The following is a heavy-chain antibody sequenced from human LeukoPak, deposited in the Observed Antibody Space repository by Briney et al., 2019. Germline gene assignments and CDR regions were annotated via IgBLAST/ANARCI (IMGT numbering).Heavy chain of an antibody. J-gene: IGHJ4*02. Sequence: SETLSLTCTVSGGSISSYYWSWIRQPPGKGLEWIGYIYYSGSTNYNPSLKSRVTISVDTSKNQFSLKLSSVTAADTAVYYCARAKRQNSYGFDYWGQGTLVTVSS. V-gene: IGHV4-59*01. CDR3: ARAKRQNSYGFDY. D-gene: IGHD5-18*01. CDR1: GGSISSYY. CDR2: IYYSGST.